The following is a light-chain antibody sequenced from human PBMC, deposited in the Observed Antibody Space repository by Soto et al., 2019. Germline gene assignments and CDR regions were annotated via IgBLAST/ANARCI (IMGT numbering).Light chain of an antibody. CDR1: QSVTNSF. J-gene: IGKJ2*01. CDR2: GAS. CDR3: QQSYKTPYP. V-gene: IGKV3-20*01. Sequence: EIVLAQSPGTLSLSPGERATLSCRASQSVTNSFLAWYQQKPGQAPRLLIYGASRRATGIPDRFTGSGSGTDFTLTISSLQPDDFATYFCQQSYKTPYPFGQGTKLEIK.